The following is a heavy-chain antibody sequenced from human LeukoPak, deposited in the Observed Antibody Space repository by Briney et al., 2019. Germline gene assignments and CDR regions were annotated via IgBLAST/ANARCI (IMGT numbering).Heavy chain of an antibody. CDR2: ISGSGGST. J-gene: IGHJ4*02. V-gene: IGHV3-23*01. CDR3: ATETNGRHYDY. CDR1: GFTFSSYA. D-gene: IGHD1-14*01. Sequence: KTGGSLRLSCAASGFTFSSYAMSWVRQAPGKGLEWVSAISGSGGSTYYADSVKGRFTISRDNANNFLYLQMNSLRAEDTAVYYCATETNGRHYDYWGQGTLLTVSS.